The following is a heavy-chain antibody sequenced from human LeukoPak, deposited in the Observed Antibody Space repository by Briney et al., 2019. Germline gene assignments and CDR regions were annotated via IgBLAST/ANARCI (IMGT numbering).Heavy chain of an antibody. D-gene: IGHD3-10*02. CDR1: GFTFGSYE. CDR2: ISSSGSTI. V-gene: IGHV3-48*03. Sequence: GGSLRLSCAASGFTFGSYEMNWVRQAPGKGLEWVSYISSSGSTIYYADSVKGRFTISRDNAKNSLYLQMNSLRAEDTAVYYCAELGITMIGGVWGKGTTVTISP. CDR3: AELGITMIGGV. J-gene: IGHJ6*04.